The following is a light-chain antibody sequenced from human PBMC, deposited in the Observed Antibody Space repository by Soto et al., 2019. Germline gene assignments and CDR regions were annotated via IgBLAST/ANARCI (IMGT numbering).Light chain of an antibody. CDR3: QQYNSYWS. J-gene: IGKJ2*03. CDR1: QTIISW. V-gene: IGKV1-5*01. CDR2: DAS. Sequence: DVQMTQSPSTLSASVGDRVTITFRASQTIISWLAWYQVKPGKAPKLLIYDASSLEGGVPSRFSGSGSGTEFTLTISSLQPDDFATYFCQQYNSYWSFGQGTKVDIK.